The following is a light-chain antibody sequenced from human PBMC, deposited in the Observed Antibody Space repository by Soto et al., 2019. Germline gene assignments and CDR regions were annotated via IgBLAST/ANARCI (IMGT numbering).Light chain of an antibody. V-gene: IGLV2-14*01. Sequence: QSALTQPASVSGSPGQSITISCTGTNSDVGGFNYVSWYQQHPGKAPKLMIYEVSNRPSGVSNRFSGSKSGNTASLTISGLQAEDEADYYCNSYTSSSTFYVFGTGTKLTVL. J-gene: IGLJ1*01. CDR2: EVS. CDR1: NSDVGGFNY. CDR3: NSYTSSSTFYV.